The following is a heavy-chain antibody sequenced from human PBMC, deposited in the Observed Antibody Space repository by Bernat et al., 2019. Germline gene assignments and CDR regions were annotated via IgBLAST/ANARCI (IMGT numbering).Heavy chain of an antibody. Sequence: QVQLVQSGAEVKKPGASVKVSCKASGYTFTGYYMHWVRQAPGQGLEWMGWINPNSGGTNYAQKFQGWVTMTRDTSISTAYMELCRLRSDDTAVYYCARGGGIAAADTEFDYWGQGTLVTVSS. D-gene: IGHD6-13*01. CDR1: GYTFTGYY. CDR3: ARGGGIAAADTEFDY. CDR2: INPNSGGT. V-gene: IGHV1-2*04. J-gene: IGHJ4*02.